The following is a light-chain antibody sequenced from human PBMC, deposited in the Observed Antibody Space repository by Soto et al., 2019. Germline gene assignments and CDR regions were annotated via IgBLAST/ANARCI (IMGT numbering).Light chain of an antibody. CDR1: SSDVGSYNF. V-gene: IGLV2-23*03. J-gene: IGLJ3*02. CDR2: EGS. CDR3: CSYAGSGTFSVV. Sequence: QSALTQPASVSGSPGQSITISCTGTSSDVGSYNFVSWYQQHPGKAPKLMIYEGSERPSGVSNRFSGSKSGNTSSLTISGLQAEDEDDYYCCSYAGSGTFSVVFGGGTKLTVL.